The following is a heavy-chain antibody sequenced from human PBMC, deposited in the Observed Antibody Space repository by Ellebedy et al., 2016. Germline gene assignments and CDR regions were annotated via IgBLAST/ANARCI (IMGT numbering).Heavy chain of an antibody. J-gene: IGHJ6*02. D-gene: IGHD2-2*02. CDR3: ARSRYPSNALDV. CDR1: SGSMRDYY. Sequence: SETLSLTXAVPSGSMRDYYWTWIRQSAGKGLEWIGEINHSGSPTYSPALQSRVTISIESSKNRFSLRLTSVTAADTAVYYCARSRYPSNALDVWGQGTTVTVSS. CDR2: INHSGSP. V-gene: IGHV4-34*01.